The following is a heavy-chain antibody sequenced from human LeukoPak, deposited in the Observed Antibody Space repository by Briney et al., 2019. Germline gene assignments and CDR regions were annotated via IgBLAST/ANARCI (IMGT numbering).Heavy chain of an antibody. CDR1: GGSFSGYY. J-gene: IGHJ4*02. CDR3: ARAQYYYDSSGYSSYYFDY. V-gene: IGHV4-34*01. Sequence: PSETLSLTCAVYGGSFSGYYWSWIRQPPGKGLEWIGELNHSGSTNYNPSLKSRVTISVDTSKNQFSLKLSSVTAADTAVYYCARAQYYYDSSGYSSYYFDYWGQGTLVTVSS. CDR2: LNHSGST. D-gene: IGHD3-22*01.